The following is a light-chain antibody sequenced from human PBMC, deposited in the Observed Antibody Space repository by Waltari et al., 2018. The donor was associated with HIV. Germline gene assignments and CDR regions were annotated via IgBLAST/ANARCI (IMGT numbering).Light chain of an antibody. J-gene: IGLJ2*01. CDR3: AAWDDRLNLV. CDR2: KNN. V-gene: IGLV1-47*01. CDR1: NSNIGSNY. Sequence: QSVLTQPPSASGTPGQRATISCFGSNSNIGSNYVYWYQQLPGMAPKLLICKNNPRPSGVPDRFSGSKSGTSASLAISGLRSEDEADYYCAAWDDRLNLVFGGGTKLTVL.